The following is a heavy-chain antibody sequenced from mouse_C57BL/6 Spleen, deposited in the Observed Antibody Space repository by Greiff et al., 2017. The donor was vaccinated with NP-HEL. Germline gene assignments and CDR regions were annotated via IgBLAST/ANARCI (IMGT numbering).Heavy chain of an antibody. CDR1: GYTFTSYW. CDR2: IYPGSGST. J-gene: IGHJ4*01. V-gene: IGHV1-55*01. Sequence: QVQLQQPGAELVKPGASVKMSCKASGYTFTSYWITWVKQRPGQGLEWIGDIYPGSGSTNYNEKFKSKATLTVDTSSSTAYMQLSSLTSEDSAVYYCARWDLYYGNYYAMDYWGQGTSVTVSS. CDR3: ARWDLYYGNYYAMDY. D-gene: IGHD2-1*01.